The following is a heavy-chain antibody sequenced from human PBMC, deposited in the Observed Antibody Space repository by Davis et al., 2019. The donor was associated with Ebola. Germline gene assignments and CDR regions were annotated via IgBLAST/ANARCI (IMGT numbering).Heavy chain of an antibody. CDR2: IYYSGST. D-gene: IGHD3-10*01. CDR1: GGSISSSSYY. Sequence: MPSETLSLTCTVSGGSISSSSYYWGWIRQPPGKGLEWIGRIYYSGSTYYNPSLKSRVTISVDTSKNQFSLKLSSVTAADTAVYYCARSIRRFGGMDVWGQGTTVTVSS. V-gene: IGHV4-39*01. CDR3: ARSIRRFGGMDV. J-gene: IGHJ6*02.